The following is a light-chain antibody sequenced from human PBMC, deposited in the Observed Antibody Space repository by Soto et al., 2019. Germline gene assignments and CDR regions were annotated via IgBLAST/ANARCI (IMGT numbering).Light chain of an antibody. J-gene: IGKJ5*01. CDR1: QSVSSGH. Sequence: EIVLTQSPGTLSLSPGERATLSCRASQSVSSGHLAWYQQKPGQATRLLIYGVSSRANGIPDRFSGGGSGTDFTLTISRLEAEVFAVYSCQQYDYSPTFGQGTRLEIK. CDR3: QQYDYSPT. V-gene: IGKV3-20*01. CDR2: GVS.